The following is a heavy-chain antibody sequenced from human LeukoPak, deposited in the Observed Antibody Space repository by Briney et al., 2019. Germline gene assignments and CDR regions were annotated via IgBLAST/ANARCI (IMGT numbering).Heavy chain of an antibody. D-gene: IGHD5-12*01. CDR2: IYSGGTT. Sequence: GGSLRLSCAAPGFTVSNNYMGWVRQAPGKGLEWVSVIYSGGTTYYADSVKGRVTTSRDNSKNTVYLQMNSLRAEDTAVYYCARDHSSGYDPGLSFDYWGQGTPVTVSS. J-gene: IGHJ4*02. CDR3: ARDHSSGYDPGLSFDY. CDR1: GFTVSNNY. V-gene: IGHV3-53*01.